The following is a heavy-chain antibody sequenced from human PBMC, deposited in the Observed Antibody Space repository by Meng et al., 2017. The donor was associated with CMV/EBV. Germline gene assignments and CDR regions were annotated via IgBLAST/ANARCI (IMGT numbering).Heavy chain of an antibody. J-gene: IGHJ4*02. D-gene: IGHD6-13*01. Sequence: SQTRSLTGAISGDSVSSNSAAWNWIRPSPSRGLEWLGRTYYRSKWYNDYAVSVKSRITINPDTSKNQFSLQLNSVTPEDTAVYYCARAGGYSSSWYFDYWGQGTLVTVSS. V-gene: IGHV6-1*01. CDR3: ARAGGYSSSWYFDY. CDR2: TYYRSKWYN. CDR1: GDSVSSNSAA.